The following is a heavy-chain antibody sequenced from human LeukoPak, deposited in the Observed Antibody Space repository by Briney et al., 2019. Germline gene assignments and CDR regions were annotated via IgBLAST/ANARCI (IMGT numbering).Heavy chain of an antibody. Sequence: ASVKVSCKASGYTFTSNYIHWVRQAPGQGLEWMGMIYPRDGSTSYAQKFQGRVTVTRDTSTSTVHMELSGLRSEDTAVYYCARVGSSGYYPFDYWGQGTLVTVSS. CDR2: IYPRDGST. D-gene: IGHD3-22*01. J-gene: IGHJ4*02. CDR1: GYTFTSNY. CDR3: ARVGSSGYYPFDY. V-gene: IGHV1-46*01.